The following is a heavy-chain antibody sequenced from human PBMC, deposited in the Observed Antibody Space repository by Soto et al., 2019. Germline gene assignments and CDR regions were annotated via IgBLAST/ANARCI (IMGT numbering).Heavy chain of an antibody. Sequence: GASVKVSCKASGYTFTSYGISWVRQAPGQGLEWMGWISAYNGNTNYAQKLQGRVTMTTDTSTSTAYMELRSLRSDDTAVYYCARDDFIAVAGTGRLGDYWGQGTLVTVSS. CDR1: GYTFTSYG. V-gene: IGHV1-18*01. CDR2: ISAYNGNT. J-gene: IGHJ4*02. D-gene: IGHD6-19*01. CDR3: ARDDFIAVAGTGRLGDY.